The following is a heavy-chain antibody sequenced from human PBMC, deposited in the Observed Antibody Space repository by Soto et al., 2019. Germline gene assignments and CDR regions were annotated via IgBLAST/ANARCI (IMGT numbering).Heavy chain of an antibody. J-gene: IGHJ5*02. Sequence: QITLKESGPTLVKPTQTLTLTCTFSGFSLSTSGVGVGWIRQPPGKALEWLALIYWDDDKRYSPSLKSRLTITKDPSKNQVVLTMNNMDPVDTATYYCAHRRGGSSWDEWNPLALNWFDPWGQGTLVTVSS. CDR1: GFSLSTSGVG. V-gene: IGHV2-5*02. CDR3: AHRRGGSSWDEWNPLALNWFDP. D-gene: IGHD6-13*01. CDR2: IYWDDDK.